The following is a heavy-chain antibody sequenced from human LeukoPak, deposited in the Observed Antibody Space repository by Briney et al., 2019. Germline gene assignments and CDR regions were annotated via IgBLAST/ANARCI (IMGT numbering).Heavy chain of an antibody. V-gene: IGHV4-39*07. Sequence: SETLSLTCTVSGGSISSSSYYWGWIRQPPGKGLEWIGSIYYSGSTYYNPSLKSRVTISVDTSKNQFSLKLSSVTAADTAVYYCARGYYDFWSGYYTGEKFDYWGQGTLVTVSS. D-gene: IGHD3-3*01. CDR3: ARGYYDFWSGYYTGEKFDY. CDR1: GGSISSSSYY. CDR2: IYYSGST. J-gene: IGHJ4*02.